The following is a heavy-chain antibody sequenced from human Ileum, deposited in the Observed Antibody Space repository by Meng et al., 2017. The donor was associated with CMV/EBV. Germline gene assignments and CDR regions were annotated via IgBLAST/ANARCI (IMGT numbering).Heavy chain of an antibody. D-gene: IGHD2-15*01. CDR1: GFTFDDYG. J-gene: IGHJ4*02. CDR3: ARDGLATPWY. CDR2: INWNGGST. Sequence: VQVVGAGGGGVLVGGDLRLSCAASGFTFDDYGMSGVRQAPGKGLEWVSGINWNGGSTGYADSVKGRFTISRDNAKNSLYLQMNSLRAEDTALYHCARDGLATPWYWGQGTLVTVSS. V-gene: IGHV3-20*01.